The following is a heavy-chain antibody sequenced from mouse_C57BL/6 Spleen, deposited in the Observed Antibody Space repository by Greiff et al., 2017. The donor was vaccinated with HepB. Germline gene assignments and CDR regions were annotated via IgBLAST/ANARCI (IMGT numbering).Heavy chain of an antibody. D-gene: IGHD4-1*01. CDR2: INPNNGGT. V-gene: IGHV1-26*01. CDR1: GYTFTDYY. J-gene: IGHJ4*01. Sequence: EVKLQQSGPELVKPGASVKISCKASGYTFTDYYMNWVKQSHGKSLEWIGDINPNNGGTSYNQKFKGKATLTVDKSSSTAYMELRSLTSEDSAVYYCARRGNWEGAMDYWGQGTSVTVSS. CDR3: ARRGNWEGAMDY.